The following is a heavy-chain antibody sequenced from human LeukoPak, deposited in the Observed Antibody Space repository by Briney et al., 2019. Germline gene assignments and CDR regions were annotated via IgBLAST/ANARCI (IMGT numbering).Heavy chain of an antibody. Sequence: GSSVKVSCKASGGTFSSYAISWVRQAPGQGLEWMGGIIPIFGTANYAQKFQGRVTITTDESTSTAYMELSSLRPEDTAVCYCARADRGSYSLNFDYWGQGTLVTVSS. J-gene: IGHJ4*02. V-gene: IGHV1-69*05. CDR2: IIPIFGTA. D-gene: IGHD1-26*01. CDR3: ARADRGSYSLNFDY. CDR1: GGTFSSYA.